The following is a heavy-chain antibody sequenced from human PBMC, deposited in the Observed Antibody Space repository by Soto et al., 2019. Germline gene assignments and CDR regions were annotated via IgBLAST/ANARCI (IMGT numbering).Heavy chain of an antibody. J-gene: IGHJ4*02. D-gene: IGHD6-13*01. CDR2: IIPIFGTA. CDR1: GGTFSGYA. Sequence: QVQLVQSGAEVKKPGSSVKVSCKASGGTFSGYAISWVRQAPGQGLEWMGGIIPIFGTANYAQKFQGRVTITADESTSTAYMELSSLRSEDTAVYYCAREGLAAAAPAGFDYWGQGTLVTVSS. V-gene: IGHV1-69*01. CDR3: AREGLAAAAPAGFDY.